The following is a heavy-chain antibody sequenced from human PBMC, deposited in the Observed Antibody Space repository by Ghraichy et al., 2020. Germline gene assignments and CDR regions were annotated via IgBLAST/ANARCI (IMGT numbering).Heavy chain of an antibody. Sequence: GGLRLSCAGSGFTFGSYGMSWVRQAPGKGPEWVSGIGVSGGKTDYADSVKGRFTISRDNSRNTVFLQMNGLRAEDTAIYYCAKDGWLRAYHYFYMDVWGKGTTVTVSS. J-gene: IGHJ6*03. CDR2: IGVSGGKT. CDR1: GFTFGSYG. D-gene: IGHD5-12*01. CDR3: AKDGWLRAYHYFYMDV. V-gene: IGHV3-23*01.